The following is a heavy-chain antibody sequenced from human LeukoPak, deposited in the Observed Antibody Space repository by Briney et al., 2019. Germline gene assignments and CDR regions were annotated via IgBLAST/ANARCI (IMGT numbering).Heavy chain of an antibody. J-gene: IGHJ6*03. D-gene: IGHD2-15*01. CDR3: ASQLYCSGGSCYGLWSYYYYYMDV. Sequence: SEALSLTCTVSGGSISSSSYYWGWIRQPPGKGLEWIGSIYYSGSTYYNPSLKSRVTISVDTSKNQFSLKLSSVTAADTAVYYCASQLYCSGGSCYGLWSYYYYYMDVWGKGTTVTISS. V-gene: IGHV4-39*01. CDR2: IYYSGST. CDR1: GGSISSSSYY.